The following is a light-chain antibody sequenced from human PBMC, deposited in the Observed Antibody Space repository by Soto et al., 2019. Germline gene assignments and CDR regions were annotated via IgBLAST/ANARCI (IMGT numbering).Light chain of an antibody. CDR2: AAS. CDR1: QGIRSY. J-gene: IGKJ1*01. V-gene: IGKV1-9*01. CDR3: QQYNNWPPGT. Sequence: TQLTQSPSSLSASVGDRVTITCRASQGIRSYLAWYQQKPGKAPKLLIYAASTLESGVPSRFSGSGSGTDFTLTISSLQPEDFATYYCQQYNNWPPGTFGQGTKVDIK.